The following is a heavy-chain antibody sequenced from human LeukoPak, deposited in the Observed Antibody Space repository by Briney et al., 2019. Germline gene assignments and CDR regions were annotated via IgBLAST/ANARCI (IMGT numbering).Heavy chain of an antibody. V-gene: IGHV4-39*07. Sequence: SETLSLTGTGSGVSISNYYWGWIRQAPGKGLEWIGSIYYSGNTYYNSSLKSRVTISLDTSKNQFSLKLSSVTAADTAVYYCAREARITMIVVVINYFDYWGQGTLVTVSS. CDR3: AREARITMIVVVINYFDY. J-gene: IGHJ4*02. CDR1: GVSISNYY. CDR2: IYYSGNT. D-gene: IGHD3-22*01.